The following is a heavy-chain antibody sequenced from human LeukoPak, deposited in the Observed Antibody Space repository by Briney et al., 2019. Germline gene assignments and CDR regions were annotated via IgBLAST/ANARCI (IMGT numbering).Heavy chain of an antibody. CDR3: AKREITRFGEKWFDP. Sequence: GGSLRLSCAASGFTFSSYAMSWVRQAPGKGLEWVSAISGSGGSTYYADSVKGRFTISRDNPKNTLYLQMNSLRVEDTARYYCAKREITRFGEKWFDPWGQGTLVSVSS. V-gene: IGHV3-23*01. D-gene: IGHD3-10*02. J-gene: IGHJ5*02. CDR1: GFTFSSYA. CDR2: ISGSGGST.